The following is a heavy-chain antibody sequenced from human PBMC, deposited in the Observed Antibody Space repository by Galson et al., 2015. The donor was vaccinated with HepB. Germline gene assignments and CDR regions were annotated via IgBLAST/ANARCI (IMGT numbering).Heavy chain of an antibody. D-gene: IGHD6-19*01. J-gene: IGHJ4*02. CDR2: ISYDGSNK. CDR1: GVTFSSYG. V-gene: IGHV3-30*03. Sequence: SLRLSCAASGVTFSSYGMHWVRQAPGQGLEWVAVISYDGSNKYYADSVKGRFTISRDNSKNTLYLQMNSLRAEDTAVYYCARPVAGFDYWGQGTLVTVSS. CDR3: ARPVAGFDY.